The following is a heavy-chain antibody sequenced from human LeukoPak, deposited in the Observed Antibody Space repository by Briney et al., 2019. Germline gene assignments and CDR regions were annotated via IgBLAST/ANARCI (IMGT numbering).Heavy chain of an antibody. CDR2: IYRGGST. J-gene: IGHJ4*02. V-gene: IGHV3-53*01. CDR1: GFTVSPNY. D-gene: IGHD2-15*01. Sequence: GGSPRLSCEVFGFTVSPNYMSWVRQAPGKGLEWVSVIYRGGSTYYADSVRDRFIISRDNSKNTLYLQMNSLRAEDTAVYYCASASCSGSSCYSGYFDYWGQGTLVTVSS. CDR3: ASASCSGSSCYSGYFDY.